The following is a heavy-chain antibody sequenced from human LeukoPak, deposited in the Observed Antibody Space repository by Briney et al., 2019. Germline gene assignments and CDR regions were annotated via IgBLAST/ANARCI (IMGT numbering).Heavy chain of an antibody. J-gene: IGHJ4*02. CDR3: AASSIAALSSDY. CDR2: INAYNGNT. D-gene: IGHD6-6*01. CDR1: GYTFTSYG. Sequence: ASVKVSCKASGYTFTSYGISWVRQAPGQGLEWMGWINAYNGNTNYAQKLQGRVTMTTDTSTSTAYMELRSLRSDDTAVYYCAASSIAALSSDYWGQGTLVTVSS. V-gene: IGHV1-18*01.